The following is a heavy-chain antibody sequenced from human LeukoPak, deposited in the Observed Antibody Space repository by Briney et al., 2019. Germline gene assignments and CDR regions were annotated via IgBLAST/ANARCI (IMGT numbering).Heavy chain of an antibody. J-gene: IGHJ6*03. CDR3: ARAIAAAGTYYYYYYMDV. CDR1: GFTFNSYE. CDR2: ISSSGSTI. V-gene: IGHV3-48*03. Sequence: GGSLRLSCAASGFTFNSYEMNWVRQAPGKGLEWVSYISSSGSTIYYADSVKGRFTISRDNAKNSLYLQMNSLRAEDTAVYYCARAIAAAGTYYYYYYMDVWGKGTTVTVSS. D-gene: IGHD6-13*01.